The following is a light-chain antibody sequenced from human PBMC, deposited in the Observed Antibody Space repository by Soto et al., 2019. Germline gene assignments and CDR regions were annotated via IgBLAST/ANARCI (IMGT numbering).Light chain of an antibody. CDR1: ESVIKY. J-gene: IGKJ5*01. CDR3: KQYSSSPPIT. V-gene: IGKV3-20*01. Sequence: EIALTQSPGTLSLSPGERATISCRASESVIKYLAWYQQKPGQAPRLLIHGASSRATGIPDRFSGSGSGTDFTLTINRVDPEDFAVYYCKQYSSSPPITFGQGTRLEIK. CDR2: GAS.